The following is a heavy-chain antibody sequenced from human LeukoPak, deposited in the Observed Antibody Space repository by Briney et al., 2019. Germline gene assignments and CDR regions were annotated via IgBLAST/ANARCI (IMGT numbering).Heavy chain of an antibody. CDR1: GFTFSNAW. V-gene: IGHV3-15*01. CDR3: TRGSSGWYFDY. CDR2: IKGNADGGTT. D-gene: IGHD6-19*01. J-gene: IGHJ4*02. Sequence: GGSLRLSCAASGFTFSNAWMTWVRQAPGKGLEWVGRIKGNADGGTTDYASPVKQRFTISRDDSQNTLFLQMNSLKTEDTAVYYCTRGSSGWYFDYWGQGTLVTVSS.